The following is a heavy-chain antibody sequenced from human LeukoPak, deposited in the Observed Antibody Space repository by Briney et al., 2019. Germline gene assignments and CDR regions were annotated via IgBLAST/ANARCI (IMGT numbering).Heavy chain of an antibody. V-gene: IGHV3-23*01. J-gene: IGHJ3*02. CDR2: LTDSGGTT. D-gene: IGHD5-24*01. CDR1: GFTFSSYA. Sequence: GGSLRLSCVASGFTFSSYAMGWVRQAPGKRPEWVSSLTDSGGTTYYVDSVKGWFTISRDNSKNTLYLHMNSLRAEDTAMYYCAKKRDAFDIWGQGTVVAVSS. CDR3: AKKRDAFDI.